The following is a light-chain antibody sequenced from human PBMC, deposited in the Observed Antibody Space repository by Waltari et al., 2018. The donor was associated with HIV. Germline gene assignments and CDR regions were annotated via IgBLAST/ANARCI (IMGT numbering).Light chain of an antibody. CDR1: SNNVGNQG. V-gene: IGLV10-54*01. J-gene: IGLJ2*01. Sequence: QARLPQPPSVSMCLRQTATLTCTGNSNNVGNQGAAWLQQHQGHPPKLLSYKNNTRPAGISVRFSASRSGNTTSLTFTGREPGDGFDYYCSAWESDVGAVVFGGGTNLSVL. CDR3: SAWESDVGAVV. CDR2: KNN.